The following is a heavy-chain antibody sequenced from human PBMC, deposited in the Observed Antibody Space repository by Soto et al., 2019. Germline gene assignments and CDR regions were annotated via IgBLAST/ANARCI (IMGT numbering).Heavy chain of an antibody. CDR3: ARHLRYFDWSFDY. J-gene: IGHJ4*02. V-gene: IGHV4-59*08. CDR2: IYYSGST. Sequence: SETLSLTCTVSGGSISSYYWSWIRQPPGKGLEWIGYIYYSGSTNYNPSLKSRVTISVDASKNQFSLKLSSVTAADTAVYYCARHLRYFDWSFDYWGQGTLVTVSS. D-gene: IGHD3-9*01. CDR1: GGSISSYY.